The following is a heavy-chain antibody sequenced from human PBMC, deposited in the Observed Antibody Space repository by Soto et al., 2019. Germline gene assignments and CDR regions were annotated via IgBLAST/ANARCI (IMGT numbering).Heavy chain of an antibody. J-gene: IGHJ4*02. D-gene: IGHD3-9*01. Sequence: SETLSLTCTVSGGSISNYYWSGIRQPPGKGLEYIGYIYYSGSTNYNPSLKSRVTISVDTSKNQFSLKLNSVTAADTAVYYCASHRTGLASWGQGTLVPVSS. CDR1: GGSISNYY. V-gene: IGHV4-59*08. CDR3: ASHRTGLAS. CDR2: IYYSGST.